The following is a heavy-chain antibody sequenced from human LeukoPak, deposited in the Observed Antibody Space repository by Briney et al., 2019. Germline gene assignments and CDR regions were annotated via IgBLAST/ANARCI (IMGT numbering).Heavy chain of an antibody. D-gene: IGHD2-15*01. V-gene: IGHV4-4*07. CDR1: GGSISSYY. Sequence: PSETLSLTCTVSGGSISSYYWSWIRQPAGKGLEWIGRIYTSGSTNYDPSLKSRVTMSVDTSKNQFSLKLSSVTAADTAVYYCARDPRQYCSGGSCYYNWFDPWGQGTLVTVSS. J-gene: IGHJ5*02. CDR2: IYTSGST. CDR3: ARDPRQYCSGGSCYYNWFDP.